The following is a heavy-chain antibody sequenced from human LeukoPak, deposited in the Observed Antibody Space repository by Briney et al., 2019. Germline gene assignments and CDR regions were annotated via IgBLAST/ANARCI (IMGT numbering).Heavy chain of an antibody. D-gene: IGHD3-22*01. CDR1: GFTFSSYE. J-gene: IGHJ4*02. CDR3: AKESYDSSGYFVGVGFDY. CDR2: ISSSGSTI. Sequence: GGSLRLSCAASGFTFSSYEMNWVRQAPGKGLEWVSYISSSGSTIYYADSVKGRFTISRDNAKNSLYLQMNSLRAEDTAVYYCAKESYDSSGYFVGVGFDYWGQGTLVTVSS. V-gene: IGHV3-48*03.